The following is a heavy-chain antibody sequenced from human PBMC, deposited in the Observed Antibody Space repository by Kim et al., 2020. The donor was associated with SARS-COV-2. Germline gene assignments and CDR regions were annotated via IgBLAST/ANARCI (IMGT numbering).Heavy chain of an antibody. CDR2: IIPILGIA. J-gene: IGHJ6*02. Sequence: SVKVSCKASGGTFSSYTISWVRQAPGQGLEWMGRIIPILGIANYAQKFQGRVTITADKSTSTAYMELSSLRSEDTAVYYCARSPLNWNDVVYYYYYGMDVWGQGTTVTVSS. D-gene: IGHD1-20*01. V-gene: IGHV1-69*02. CDR1: GGTFSSYT. CDR3: ARSPLNWNDVVYYYYYGMDV.